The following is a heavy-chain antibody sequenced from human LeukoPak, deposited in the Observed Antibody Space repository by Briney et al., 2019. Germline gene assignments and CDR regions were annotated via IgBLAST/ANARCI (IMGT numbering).Heavy chain of an antibody. Sequence: GESLKISCKASVFSFVNYWIAWVRQTPGQGLEWMGSIYPGDSDTTYNPSFQGQVTISADKSIKTAYLQWSSLKASDTAIYYCARRGGGASGGFYFDYWGQGSLVTVSS. CDR3: ARRGGGASGGFYFDY. V-gene: IGHV5-51*01. CDR1: VFSFVNYW. D-gene: IGHD2-15*01. J-gene: IGHJ4*02. CDR2: IYPGDSDT.